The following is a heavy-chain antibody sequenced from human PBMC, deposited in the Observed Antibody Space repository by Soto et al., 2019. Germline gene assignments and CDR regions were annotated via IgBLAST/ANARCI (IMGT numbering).Heavy chain of an antibody. CDR3: ASDSSGRMGAGY. V-gene: IGHV1-69*02. J-gene: IGHJ4*02. D-gene: IGHD3-22*01. CDR1: GGTFSSYT. CDR2: IIPILGIA. Sequence: QVQLVQSGAEVKKPGSSVKVSCKASGGTFSSYTISWVRQAPGQGLEWMGRIIPILGIANYAQKFQGRVTITADKSTSTAYMELSSLRSEDTAVYYCASDSSGRMGAGYWGQGTLVTVSS.